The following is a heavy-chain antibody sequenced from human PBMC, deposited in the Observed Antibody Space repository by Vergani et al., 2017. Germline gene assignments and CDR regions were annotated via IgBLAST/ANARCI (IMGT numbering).Heavy chain of an antibody. CDR1: GFTFSSYA. V-gene: IGHV4-39*01. Sequence: VQLLESGGGLVQPGGSLRLSCAASGFTFSSYAMSWVRQAPGKGLEWIGSIYYSGSTYYNPSLKSRVTISVDTSKNQFSLKLSSVTAADTAVYYCARQVRQGWLRDSDPIDYWGQGTLVTVSS. CDR3: ARQVRQGWLRDSDPIDY. CDR2: IYYSGST. J-gene: IGHJ4*02. D-gene: IGHD5-12*01.